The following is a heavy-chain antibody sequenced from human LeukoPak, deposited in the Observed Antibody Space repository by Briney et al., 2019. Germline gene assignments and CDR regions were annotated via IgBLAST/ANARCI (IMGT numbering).Heavy chain of an antibody. V-gene: IGHV3-30-3*01. J-gene: IGHJ4*02. CDR1: GFTFSSYA. Sequence: GGSLRLSCAASGFTFSSYAMHWVRQAPGKGLEWVAVISYDGSNKYYADSVKGRFTISRDNSKNTLYLQMNSLRAEDTAVYYCARGYCSSTSCYPGEIDGVLDYWGQGTLVTVSS. CDR2: ISYDGSNK. CDR3: ARGYCSSTSCYPGEIDGVLDY. D-gene: IGHD2-2*01.